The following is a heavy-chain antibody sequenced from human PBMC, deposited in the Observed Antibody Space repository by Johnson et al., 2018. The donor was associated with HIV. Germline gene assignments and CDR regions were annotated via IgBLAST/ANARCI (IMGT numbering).Heavy chain of an antibody. CDR2: VSYDGTNE. J-gene: IGHJ3*02. D-gene: IGHD5-24*01. Sequence: QVQLVESGGGVVQPGRSLRLSCVASGFTFRSYGMHWVRQAPGKGLEWVAFVSYDGTNEFYADSVKGRFTVSRDSSKNTLFLQMNSLRAEDTAVFYCARDQFGTITTGGDGAFDIWGQGTMVTVSS. CDR1: GFTFRSYG. V-gene: IGHV3-30*03. CDR3: ARDQFGTITTGGDGAFDI.